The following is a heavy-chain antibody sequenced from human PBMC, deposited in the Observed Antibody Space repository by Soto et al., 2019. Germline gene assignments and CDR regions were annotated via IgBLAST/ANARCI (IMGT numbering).Heavy chain of an antibody. CDR1: GYTFTSYG. Sequence: GASVKVSCKASGYTFTSYGISWVRQAPGQGLEWMGWISAYNGNTNYAQKLQGRVTMTTDTSTSTAYMELRSLRSDDTAVYYCARASSSGWTTDYYDYWGQGTLVTXSS. V-gene: IGHV1-18*01. CDR2: ISAYNGNT. CDR3: ARASSSGWTTDYYDY. D-gene: IGHD6-19*01. J-gene: IGHJ4*02.